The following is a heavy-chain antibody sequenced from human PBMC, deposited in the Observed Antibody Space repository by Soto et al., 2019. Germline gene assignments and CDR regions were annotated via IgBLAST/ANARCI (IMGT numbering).Heavy chain of an antibody. V-gene: IGHV3-23*01. Sequence: GLSLRDSCGASGVTIRSCAMGWVLQAPGKGLEWVSDIIDSGGSTYYADSVKGRFTISRDNSKSTLYLQMNSLRAEDTAVYYCGKGRSHYYYYGVDVWRHRTTVTVSS. CDR3: GKGRSHYYYYGVDV. CDR2: IIDSGGST. J-gene: IGHJ6*02. CDR1: GVTIRSCA. D-gene: IGHD1-26*01.